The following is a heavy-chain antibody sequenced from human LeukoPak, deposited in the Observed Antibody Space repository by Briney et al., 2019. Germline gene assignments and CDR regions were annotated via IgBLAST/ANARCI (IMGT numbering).Heavy chain of an antibody. CDR2: INPNSGGT. CDR1: GYTFTSYG. J-gene: IGHJ4*02. V-gene: IGHV1-2*02. D-gene: IGHD2-15*01. Sequence: GASVKVSCKASGYTFTSYGISWVRQAPGQGLEWMGWINPNSGGTNYAQKFQGRVTMTRDTSISTAYLELSRLRSDDTAVYYCARGSALLRIFDYWGQGTLVTVSS. CDR3: ARGSALLRIFDY.